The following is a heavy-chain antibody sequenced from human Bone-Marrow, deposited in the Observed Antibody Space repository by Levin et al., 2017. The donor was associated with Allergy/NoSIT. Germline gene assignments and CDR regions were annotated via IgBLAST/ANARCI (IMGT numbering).Heavy chain of an antibody. CDR1: GGSISHYY. D-gene: IGHD3-22*01. V-gene: IGHV4-59*01. J-gene: IGHJ4*02. CDR2: IYYSGST. CDR3: ARITPDDDRSSDYDPGYYLDH. Sequence: SETLSLTCTVSGGSISHYYWSWIRQPPGKRLEWIGYIYYSGSTNYNPSLQSRVAISVDTSKNQFSLKLSSVTAADTAVYYCARITPDDDRSSDYDPGYYLDHWGQGALVIVSS.